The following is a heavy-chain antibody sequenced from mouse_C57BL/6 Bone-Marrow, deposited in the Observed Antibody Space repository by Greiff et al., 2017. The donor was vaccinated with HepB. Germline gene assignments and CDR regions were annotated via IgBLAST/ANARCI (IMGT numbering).Heavy chain of an antibody. Sequence: EVNVVESGGGLVQSGRSLRLSCATSGFTFSDFYMEWVRQAPGKGLEWIAASRNKANDYTTEYSASVKGRFIVSRDTSQSILYLQMNALRAEDTAIYYCARDAPDYYGSGYWYFDVWGTGTTVTVSS. J-gene: IGHJ1*03. D-gene: IGHD1-1*01. CDR1: GFTFSDFY. CDR3: ARDAPDYYGSGYWYFDV. CDR2: SRNKANDYTT. V-gene: IGHV7-1*01.